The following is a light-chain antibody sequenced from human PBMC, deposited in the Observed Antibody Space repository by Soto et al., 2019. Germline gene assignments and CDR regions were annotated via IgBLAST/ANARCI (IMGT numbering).Light chain of an antibody. CDR3: QTWGTGLLV. Sequence: QLVLTQSPSASASLGASVKLTCTLSSGHSSYAIAWHQQQPEKGPRYLMKLNSDGSHSKGDGIPDRFSGSSSVAERYLTIAGLLSEDEADYHCQTWGTGLLVFGGGTKVTVL. CDR1: SGHSSYA. J-gene: IGLJ3*02. V-gene: IGLV4-69*01. CDR2: LNSDGSH.